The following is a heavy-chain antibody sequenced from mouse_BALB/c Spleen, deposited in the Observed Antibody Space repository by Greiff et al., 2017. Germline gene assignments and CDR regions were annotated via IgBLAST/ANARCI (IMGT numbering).Heavy chain of an antibody. V-gene: IGHV1-87*01. CDR2: IYPGDGDT. D-gene: IGHD1-2*01. J-gene: IGHJ2*01. CDR3: ARSHGSLDY. Sequence: VQLQQSGAELARPGASVKLSCKASGYTFTSYWMQWVKQRPGQGLEWIGAIYPGDGDTRYTQKFKGKATLTADKSSSTAYMQLSSLASEDAAVYYCARSHGSLDYWGQGTTLTVSA. CDR1: GYTFTSYW.